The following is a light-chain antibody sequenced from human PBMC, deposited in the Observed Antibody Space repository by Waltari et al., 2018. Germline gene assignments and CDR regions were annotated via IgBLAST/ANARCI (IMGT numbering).Light chain of an antibody. CDR2: WAS. CDR3: QQYYSTPT. V-gene: IGKV4-1*01. Sequence: DIVMTQSPDSLAVSLGERATINCKSSQSVLYSSNNKNDLAWYQQKPGQPPKLLIYWASTRESGVPDRFSGSGSETDFTLTVSSLQAEDVAVYYCQQYYSTPTFGQGTKLEIK. CDR1: QSVLYSSNNKND. J-gene: IGKJ2*01.